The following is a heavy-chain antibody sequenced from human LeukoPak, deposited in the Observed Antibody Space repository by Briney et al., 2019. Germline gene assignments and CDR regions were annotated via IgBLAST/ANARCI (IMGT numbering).Heavy chain of an antibody. D-gene: IGHD3-22*01. Sequence: GGSLRLSCAASGFTFSSYIMNWVRQAPGKGLEWVSSISSSSSYIYYADSVKGRFTISRDNAKNSLYLQMNSLRAEDTAVYYCARGIYYDTLPFDYWGQGTLVTVSS. CDR2: ISSSSSYI. J-gene: IGHJ4*02. CDR3: ARGIYYDTLPFDY. CDR1: GFTFSSYI. V-gene: IGHV3-21*01.